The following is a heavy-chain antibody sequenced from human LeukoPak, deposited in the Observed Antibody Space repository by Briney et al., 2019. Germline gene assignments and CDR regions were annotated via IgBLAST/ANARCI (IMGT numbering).Heavy chain of an antibody. D-gene: IGHD4-23*01. Sequence: GGSLRLSCAASGFTFNIYWMSWVRQTPGKGLEWVALISYDGSNKYYADSVKGRFTISRDNSKNTLYLQMNSLRAEDTAVYYCAKAPIPVVTLSQRGGWSDPWGQGTLVTVSS. J-gene: IGHJ5*02. V-gene: IGHV3-30*18. CDR1: GFTFNIYW. CDR2: ISYDGSNK. CDR3: AKAPIPVVTLSQRGGWSDP.